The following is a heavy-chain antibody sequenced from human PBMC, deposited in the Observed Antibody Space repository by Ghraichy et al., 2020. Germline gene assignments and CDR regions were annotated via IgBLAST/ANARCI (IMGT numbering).Heavy chain of an antibody. CDR2: IYYSGST. D-gene: IGHD1-26*01. CDR3: AREGGSYSSYFDY. CDR1: GGSISSYY. V-gene: IGHV4-59*01. Sequence: SETLSLTCTVSGGSISSYYWSWIRQPPGKGLEWIGYIYYSGSTNYNPSLKSRVTISVDTSKNQFSLKLSSVTAADTAVYYCAREGGSYSSYFDYWGQGTLVTVSS. J-gene: IGHJ4*02.